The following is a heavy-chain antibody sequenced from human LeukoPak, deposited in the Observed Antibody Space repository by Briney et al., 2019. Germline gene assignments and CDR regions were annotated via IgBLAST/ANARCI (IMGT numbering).Heavy chain of an antibody. CDR2: ISSSGSTI. J-gene: IGHJ3*02. CDR3: AKVPIRFLEWFPKLDAFDI. D-gene: IGHD3-3*01. V-gene: IGHV3-11*01. CDR1: GFTFSDYY. Sequence: GGSLRLSCAASGFTFSDYYMSWIRQAPGKGLEWVSYISSSGSTIYYADSVKGRFTISRDNAKNSLYLQMNSLRAEDTAVYYCAKVPIRFLEWFPKLDAFDIWGQGTMVTVSS.